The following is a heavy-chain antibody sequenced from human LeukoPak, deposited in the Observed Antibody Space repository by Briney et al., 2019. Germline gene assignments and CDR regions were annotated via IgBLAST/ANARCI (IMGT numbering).Heavy chain of an antibody. CDR2: IKSRTDGGTT. Sequence: GGSLRLSCTTSGFNFNNAWMNWVRQAPGKGLEWVGRIKSRTDGGTTVYSAPVKGRFTISRDDSKNTLYLQMNSLKTEDTAVYYCTTDPDIVVVPAAGPFDPWGQGTLVTVSS. CDR1: GFNFNNAW. V-gene: IGHV3-15*07. CDR3: TTDPDIVVVPAAGPFDP. D-gene: IGHD2-2*01. J-gene: IGHJ5*02.